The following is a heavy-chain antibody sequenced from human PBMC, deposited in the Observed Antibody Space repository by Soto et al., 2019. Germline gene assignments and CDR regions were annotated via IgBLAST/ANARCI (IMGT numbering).Heavy chain of an antibody. J-gene: IGHJ6*02. V-gene: IGHV3-74*01. CDR3: ARDCSSSWYYYYYGMDV. CDR2: INSVGSST. Sequence: GGSLRLSCAASGFTFSSYWMHWVRQAPGKGLVWVTRINSVGSSTSYADSVKGRFTISRDNAKNTLYLQMYSLRAEDTVVYYCARDCSSSWYYYYYGMDVWGQGTTVTVSS. CDR1: GFTFSSYW. D-gene: IGHD6-13*01.